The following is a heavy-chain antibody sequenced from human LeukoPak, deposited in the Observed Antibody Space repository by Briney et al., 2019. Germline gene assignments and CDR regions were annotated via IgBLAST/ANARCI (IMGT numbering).Heavy chain of an antibody. CDR1: GYTFTSYG. J-gene: IGHJ4*02. CDR3: AREHQTYYYDSSGYFDY. CDR2: ISSYNGNT. D-gene: IGHD3-22*01. V-gene: IGHV1-18*01. Sequence: ASVKVSCKASGYTFTSYGISWVRQAPGQGLEWVGWISSYNGNTNYAQKLQGRVTMTTDTSTSTAYMELRSLRSDDTAVYYCAREHQTYYYDSSGYFDYWGQGTLVTVSS.